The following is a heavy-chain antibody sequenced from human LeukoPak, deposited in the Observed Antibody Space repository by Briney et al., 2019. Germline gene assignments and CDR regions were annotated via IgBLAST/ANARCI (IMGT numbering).Heavy chain of an antibody. D-gene: IGHD2-8*01. V-gene: IGHV1-69*13. CDR2: IIPIFGTA. J-gene: IGHJ4*02. Sequence: SVTVSCKASGGTFSSYAISWVRQAPGQGLEWMGGIIPIFGTANYAQKFQGRVTITADESTSTAYMELSSLRSEDTAVYYCARDSEHIVLTLYAMGYWGQGTLVTVSS. CDR3: ARDSEHIVLTLYAMGY. CDR1: GGTFSSYA.